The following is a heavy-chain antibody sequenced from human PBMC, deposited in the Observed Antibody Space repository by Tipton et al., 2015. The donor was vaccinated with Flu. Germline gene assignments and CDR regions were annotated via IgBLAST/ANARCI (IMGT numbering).Heavy chain of an antibody. V-gene: IGHV3-23*01. CDR3: ANIIMDAFDV. Sequence: SLRLSCVASGLTFNNYAMTWVRQAPGRGLEWVSAITGRGGSAYYADSVKGRFTISRDNSKSTLYLQMNSLRAEDTAVYYCANIIMDAFDVWGQGTMVTVS. CDR1: GLTFNNYA. CDR2: ITGRGGSA. J-gene: IGHJ3*01. D-gene: IGHD3-10*01.